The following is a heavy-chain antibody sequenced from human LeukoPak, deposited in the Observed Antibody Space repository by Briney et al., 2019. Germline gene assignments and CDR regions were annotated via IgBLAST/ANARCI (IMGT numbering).Heavy chain of an antibody. V-gene: IGHV3-23*01. CDR1: GFTFSNYA. D-gene: IGHD1-1*01. CDR3: AKVRTGHYFDY. Sequence: GGSLRLSCAASGFTFSNYAMSWVRQAPGKGLEWVSSISGTGGSTYYADSVKGRFTISRDNSNNTLFLQMNSLRDEDTAVYYCAKVRTGHYFDYWGQGTLVTVSS. J-gene: IGHJ4*02. CDR2: ISGTGGST.